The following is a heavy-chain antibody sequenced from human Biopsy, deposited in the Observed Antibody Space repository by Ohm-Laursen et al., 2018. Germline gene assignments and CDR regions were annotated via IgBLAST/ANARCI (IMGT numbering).Heavy chain of an antibody. CDR3: ARDQRGPSLLEAKLTPNYFDY. Sequence: SLRLSCSASGVTLSGYSINWVRQAPGKGLEWVSSIRSGGDYMFYADSVKGRFTISRDNAKNSLYLQMNSLRAEDTAVYYCARDQRGPSLLEAKLTPNYFDYWGRGSLVTVSS. CDR1: GVTLSGYS. CDR2: IRSGGDYM. D-gene: IGHD1-1*01. J-gene: IGHJ4*02. V-gene: IGHV3-21*01.